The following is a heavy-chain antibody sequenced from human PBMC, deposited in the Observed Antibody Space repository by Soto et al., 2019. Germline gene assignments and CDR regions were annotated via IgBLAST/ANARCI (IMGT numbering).Heavy chain of an antibody. CDR2: ISAYKGDT. V-gene: IGHV1-18*01. CDR1: CYTFTNYG. Sequence: GASVKVSCKASCYTFTNYGISWVRQAPGQGLEWMGWISAYKGDTNYAQNLRGRVTMTTDTSTNTAYMELRSLRDDDTAVYYCARDLDGSGSYYTDYWGPGTLVTVSS. J-gene: IGHJ4*02. D-gene: IGHD3-10*01. CDR3: ARDLDGSGSYYTDY.